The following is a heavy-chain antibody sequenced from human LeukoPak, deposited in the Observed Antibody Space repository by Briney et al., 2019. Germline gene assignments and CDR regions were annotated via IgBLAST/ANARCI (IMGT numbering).Heavy chain of an antibody. J-gene: IGHJ3*02. CDR1: GGSISSGDYY. CDR2: IYYSGST. Sequence: SETLSLTCTVSGGSISSGDYYWSWIRQPPGKGLEWIGYIYYSGSTYYNPSLKSRVAISVDTSKNQFSLKLSSVTAADTAVYYCARDSKGAFDIWGQGTMVTVSS. CDR3: ARDSKGAFDI. V-gene: IGHV4-30-4*01.